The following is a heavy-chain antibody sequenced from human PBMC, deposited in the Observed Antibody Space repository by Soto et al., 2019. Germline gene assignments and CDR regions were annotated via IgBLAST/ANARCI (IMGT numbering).Heavy chain of an antibody. J-gene: IGHJ6*02. CDR1: GLTVSSYR. CDR3: ARDRTTNYYYYGMDV. D-gene: IGHD1-7*01. CDR2: ISSSSSYI. Sequence: GGSLRLCCAASGLTVSSYRMNWVRQAPGKGLEWVSSISSSSSYIYYADSVKGRFTISRDNAKNSLYLQMNSLRAEDTAVYYCARDRTTNYYYYGMDVWGQGSTVTVSS. V-gene: IGHV3-21*01.